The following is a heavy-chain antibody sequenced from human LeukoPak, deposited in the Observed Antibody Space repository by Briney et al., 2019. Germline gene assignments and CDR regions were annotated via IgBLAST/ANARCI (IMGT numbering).Heavy chain of an antibody. CDR2: ISSSSSYI. CDR3: ASGLILAAAGILS. CDR1: RLTFSSYS. D-gene: IGHD6-13*01. Sequence: GGSLRLSCAASRLTFSSYSMNWVRQAPGKGLEWVSSISSSSSYIYYADSVKGRFTISRDNAKNSLYLQMNSLRAEDTAVYYCASGLILAAAGILSWGQGTLVTVSS. V-gene: IGHV3-21*01. J-gene: IGHJ5*02.